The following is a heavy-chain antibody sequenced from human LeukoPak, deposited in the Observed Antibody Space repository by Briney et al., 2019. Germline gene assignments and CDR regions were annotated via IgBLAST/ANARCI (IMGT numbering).Heavy chain of an antibody. CDR1: GFTFSSYA. D-gene: IGHD3-10*01. Sequence: GGSLRLSCAASGFTFSSYAMSWVRQAPGKGLEWVSAISGSGGSTYYADSVKGRFTISRDNSKNTLYLQMNNLRAEDTAVYFCAKRGVVIRGILVIGYHQEAYHYDFWGQGVLVTVSS. CDR3: AKRGVVIRGILVIGYHQEAYHYDF. J-gene: IGHJ4*02. CDR2: ISGSGGST. V-gene: IGHV3-23*01.